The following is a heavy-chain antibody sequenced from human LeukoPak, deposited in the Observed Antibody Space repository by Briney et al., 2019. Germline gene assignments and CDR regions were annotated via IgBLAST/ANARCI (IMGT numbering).Heavy chain of an antibody. CDR2: ISAYNGNT. CDR3: ARDRGSGWYGTFDY. D-gene: IGHD6-19*01. V-gene: IGHV1-18*04. Sequence: ASVKVSCKASGYTFTGYYMHWVRQAPGQGLEWMGWISAYNGNTNYAQKLQGRVTMTTDTSTSTAYMELRSLRSDDTAVYYCARDRGSGWYGTFDYWGQGTLVTVSS. J-gene: IGHJ4*02. CDR1: GYTFTGYY.